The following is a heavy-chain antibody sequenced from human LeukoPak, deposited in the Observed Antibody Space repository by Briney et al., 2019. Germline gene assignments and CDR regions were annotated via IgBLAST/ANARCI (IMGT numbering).Heavy chain of an antibody. CDR2: IYPGDSNT. D-gene: IGHD3-22*01. CDR1: GYSFTNHW. J-gene: IGHJ4*02. V-gene: IGHV5-51*01. CDR3: ARLGDSSGPNDY. Sequence: GGALTVPYKGSGYSFTNHWIGWVRQMPGRGLEWMAIIYPGDSNTRYSPSFQGQVTISADKSISTAYLQWSSLKASDTAMYYCARLGDSSGPNDYWGQGSLVSVSS.